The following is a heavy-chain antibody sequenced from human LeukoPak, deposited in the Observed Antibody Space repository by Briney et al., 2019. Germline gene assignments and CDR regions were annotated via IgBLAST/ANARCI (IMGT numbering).Heavy chain of an antibody. Sequence: SETLSLTCTVSGGSISPYYWTWIRQSAGKGLEFIGRIHSGGTTNYNPSLASRVSLSVDTSNNQVSLRLSSVTAADTAVYYCARDSPHGYTLGHYYYFMDVWGKGTTVTVS. J-gene: IGHJ6*03. CDR1: GGSISPYY. D-gene: IGHD5-18*01. CDR3: ARDSPHGYTLGHYYYFMDV. V-gene: IGHV4-4*07. CDR2: IHSGGTT.